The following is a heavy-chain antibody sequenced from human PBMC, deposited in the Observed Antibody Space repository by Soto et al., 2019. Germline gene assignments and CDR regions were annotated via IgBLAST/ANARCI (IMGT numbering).Heavy chain of an antibody. V-gene: IGHV4-59*08. D-gene: IGHD3-10*01. CDR2: ISYSGNT. Sequence: SETLSLTCTVSGVSISSYSWSWIRQPPGKGLEWIGYISYSGNTNYSPSLKSRVTISVDTSKNQFSLKLSSLTAADTAVYYCARTDIMVRGVPNHYYYYYGMDVWGQGTTVTVSS. J-gene: IGHJ6*02. CDR3: ARTDIMVRGVPNHYYYYYGMDV. CDR1: GVSISSYS.